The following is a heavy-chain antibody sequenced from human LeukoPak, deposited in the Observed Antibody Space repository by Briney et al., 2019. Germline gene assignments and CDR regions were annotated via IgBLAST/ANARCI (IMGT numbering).Heavy chain of an antibody. V-gene: IGHV4-34*01. CDR1: GGSFSGYY. Sequence: TPSETLSLTCAVYGGSFSGYYWSWIRQPPGKGLEWIGEINHSGSTNYNPSLKSRVTISVDTSKNQFSLKLSSVTAADTAVYYCARAESLRTKDYYYYYYMDVWGKGTTVTVSS. CDR2: INHSGST. CDR3: ARAESLRTKDYYYYYYMDV. D-gene: IGHD1-14*01. J-gene: IGHJ6*03.